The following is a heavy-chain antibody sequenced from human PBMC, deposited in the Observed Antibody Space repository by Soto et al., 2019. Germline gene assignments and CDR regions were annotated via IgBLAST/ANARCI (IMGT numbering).Heavy chain of an antibody. CDR2: ISGYNGDT. D-gene: IGHD2-8*01. CDR1: GYTFTRYG. CDR3: AKNGQPPYYCYGMDV. V-gene: IGHV1-18*01. Sequence: QGQLVQSGAEVKKPGASVKVSCKASGYTFTRYGISWVRQAPGQGLEWMGWISGYNGDTKYAQKFQGRVTMTVDTSTTTAYMELRSLTSDDRAVYYCAKNGQPPYYCYGMDVW. J-gene: IGHJ6*01.